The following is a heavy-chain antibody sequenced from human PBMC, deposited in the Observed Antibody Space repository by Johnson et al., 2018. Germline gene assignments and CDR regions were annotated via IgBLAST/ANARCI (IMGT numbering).Heavy chain of an antibody. CDR2: ISGSGGST. D-gene: IGHD3-16*01. Sequence: VQLVQSGAEVKKPGSSXKVSCKASGGTFSSYAMSWVRQAPGKGLEWVSAISGSGGSTYYADSVKGRFTISRDNSKNTLYLQMNSLRAEDTAVYYCARDWGTPGYYYGMDVWGQGTTVTVSS. J-gene: IGHJ6*02. V-gene: IGHV3-23*04. CDR1: GGTFSSYA. CDR3: ARDWGTPGYYYGMDV.